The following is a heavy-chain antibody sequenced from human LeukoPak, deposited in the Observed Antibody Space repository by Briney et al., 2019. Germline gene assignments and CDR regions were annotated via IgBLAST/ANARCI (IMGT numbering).Heavy chain of an antibody. CDR2: IKSDGSST. CDR3: VSGYSSGWYVGGIDY. J-gene: IGHJ4*02. D-gene: IGHD6-19*01. Sequence: PGGSLRLSCAASGFTFSNYWMHWVRQAPGKGLVWVAHIKSDGSSTSYADFVMGRFTISRDNAKNTLYLQMNSLRAEETAVYYCVSGYSSGWYVGGIDYWGQGTLVTVSS. CDR1: GFTFSNYW. V-gene: IGHV3-74*01.